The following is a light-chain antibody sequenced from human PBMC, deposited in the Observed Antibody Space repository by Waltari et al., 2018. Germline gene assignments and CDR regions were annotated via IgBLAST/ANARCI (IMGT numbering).Light chain of an antibody. V-gene: IGLV2-23*01. CDR1: YYDIGNYDL. J-gene: IGLJ2*01. Sequence: QSALNQPASVSGSPGQSVTISCTGTYYDIGNYDLVSWYQQYPGKAPRLIIYEATSRPSWFSNRFSSSKSGNTASLTISGRQTEDEAHYYCCSYAGENTMIFGGGTRLTVL. CDR2: EAT. CDR3: CSYAGENTMI.